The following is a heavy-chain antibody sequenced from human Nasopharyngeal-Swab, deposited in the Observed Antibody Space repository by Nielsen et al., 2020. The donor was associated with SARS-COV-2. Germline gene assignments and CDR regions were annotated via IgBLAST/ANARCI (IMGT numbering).Heavy chain of an antibody. CDR2: IYYSGST. J-gene: IGHJ6*03. CDR3: ARHKYCSSTSCYFRREKASYNYMDV. D-gene: IGHD2-2*01. V-gene: IGHV4-39*01. Sequence: SETLSLTCTVSGGSISSSSYYWGWIRQPPGKGLEWIGSIYYSGSTYYNPSLKSRVTISVDTSKNQFSLKLSSVTAADTAVYYCARHKYCSSTSCYFRREKASYNYMDVWGKGTTVTVSS. CDR1: GGSISSSSYY.